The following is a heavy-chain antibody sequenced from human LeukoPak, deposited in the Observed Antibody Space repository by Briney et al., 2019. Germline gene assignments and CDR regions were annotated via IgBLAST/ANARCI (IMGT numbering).Heavy chain of an antibody. CDR1: GGTFSSCA. CDR2: IIPIFGTA. Sequence: SVKVSCKASGGTFSSCAISWVRQAPGQGLEWMGGIIPIFGTANYAQKFQGRVTITADESTSTAYMELSSLRSEDTAVYYCARATFYGDYFYYFDYWGQGTLVTVSS. V-gene: IGHV1-69*13. CDR3: ARATFYGDYFYYFDY. J-gene: IGHJ4*02. D-gene: IGHD4-17*01.